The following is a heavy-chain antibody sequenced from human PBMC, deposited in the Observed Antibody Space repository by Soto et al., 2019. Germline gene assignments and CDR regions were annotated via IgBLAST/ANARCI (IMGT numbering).Heavy chain of an antibody. CDR2: ISGSGGST. J-gene: IGHJ4*02. CDR3: ATHQYYDILTGIINY. D-gene: IGHD3-9*01. CDR1: GFTFSSYA. Sequence: GGSLRLSCAASGFTFSSYAMSWVRQAPGKGLEWVSAISGSGGSTYYADSVKGRFTISRDNSKNTLYLQMNSLRAEDTAVYYCATHQYYDILTGIINYWGQGTLVTVSS. V-gene: IGHV3-23*01.